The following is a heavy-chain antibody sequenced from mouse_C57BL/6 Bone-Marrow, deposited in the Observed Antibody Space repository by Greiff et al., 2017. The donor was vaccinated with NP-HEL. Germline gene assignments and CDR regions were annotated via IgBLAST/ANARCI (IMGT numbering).Heavy chain of an antibody. Sequence: EVKLQESGPGLVKPSQSLSLTCSVTGYSITSGYYWNWIRQFPGNKLEWMGYISYDGSNNYNPSLKNRISITRATSKNQFFLKLKSVTTEDTATYYCARWGDYGSSLYAMDYWGQGTSVTVSS. CDR3: ARWGDYGSSLYAMDY. D-gene: IGHD1-1*01. CDR2: ISYDGSN. CDR1: GYSITSGYY. J-gene: IGHJ4*01. V-gene: IGHV3-6*01.